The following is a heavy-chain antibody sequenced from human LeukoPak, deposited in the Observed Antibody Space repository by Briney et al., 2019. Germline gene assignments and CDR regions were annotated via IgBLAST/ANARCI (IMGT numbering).Heavy chain of an antibody. J-gene: IGHJ4*02. D-gene: IGHD6-13*01. CDR3: ARTFSHSSSWYGEGCFDY. Sequence: SETLSLTCTVSGGSISSSSYYWGRIRQPPGKGLEWIGSIYYSGSTYYNPSLKSRVTISVDTSKNQFSLKLSSATAADTAVYYCARTFSHSSSWYGEGCFDYWGQGTLVTVSS. V-gene: IGHV4-39*01. CDR1: GGSISSSSYY. CDR2: IYYSGST.